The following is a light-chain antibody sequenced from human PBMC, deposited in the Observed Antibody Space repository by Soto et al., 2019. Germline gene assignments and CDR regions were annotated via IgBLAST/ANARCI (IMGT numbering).Light chain of an antibody. Sequence: QSALTQPRSVSGSPGQSVTISCTGASSDVGGYNYVSWYQQYPGKAPKVMIYDVTKRPSGVSDRFSGSKSANTASLTISGLQAEDEADYYCCSFAGRYIYVFGTGTKLTVL. V-gene: IGLV2-11*01. CDR1: SSDVGGYNY. CDR2: DVT. J-gene: IGLJ1*01. CDR3: CSFAGRYIYV.